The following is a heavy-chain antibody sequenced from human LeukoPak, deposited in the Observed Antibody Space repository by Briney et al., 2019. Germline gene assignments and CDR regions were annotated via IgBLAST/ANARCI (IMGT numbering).Heavy chain of an antibody. CDR2: MSYDGSNK. CDR3: AKDRWYTAMGLFDY. V-gene: IGHV3-30*18. Sequence: PGRSLRLSCAASGFTFSSYGMHWVRQAPGRGLEWVTVMSYDGSNKYYADSVKGRFTISRDNSKNTLYLQMNSLRAEDTAVYYCAKDRWYTAMGLFDYWGQGTLVTVSS. J-gene: IGHJ4*02. CDR1: GFTFSSYG. D-gene: IGHD5-18*01.